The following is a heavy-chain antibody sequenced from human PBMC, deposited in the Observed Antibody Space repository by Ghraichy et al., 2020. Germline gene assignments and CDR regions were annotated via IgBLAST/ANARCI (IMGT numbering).Heavy chain of an antibody. D-gene: IGHD5-18*01. V-gene: IGHV2-70*04. CDR1: GFSLSTTATR. J-gene: IGHJ5*02. CDR2: IDWDDDK. Sequence: SGPTLVKPTQTLTLTCTFSGFSLSTTATRVSWIRQPPGKALEWLARIDWDDDKFYSTSLKTRLTISKDTSKNQVVLTMTNMDPVDTATYYCARDNYGLSSNWFDPWGQGTLVTVSS. CDR3: ARDNYGLSSNWFDP.